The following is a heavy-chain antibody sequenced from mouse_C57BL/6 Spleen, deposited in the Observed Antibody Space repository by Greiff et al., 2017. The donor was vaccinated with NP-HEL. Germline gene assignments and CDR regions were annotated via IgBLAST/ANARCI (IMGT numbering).Heavy chain of an antibody. CDR2: IYPGSGST. V-gene: IGHV1-55*01. Sequence: QVQLQQPGAELVKPGASVKMSCKASGYTFTSYWITWVKQRPGQGLEWIGHIYPGSGSTNYNEKFKSKATLTVDTSSSTAYMQLSSLTSEDSAVYYCARGEYYYGSSGWYFDVWGTGTTVTVSS. CDR1: GYTFTSYW. CDR3: ARGEYYYGSSGWYFDV. J-gene: IGHJ1*03. D-gene: IGHD1-1*01.